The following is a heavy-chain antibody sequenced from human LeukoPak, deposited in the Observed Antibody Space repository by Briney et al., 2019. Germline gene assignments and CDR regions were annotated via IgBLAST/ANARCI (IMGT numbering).Heavy chain of an antibody. V-gene: IGHV4-39*07. CDR1: GGSISSSSYY. CDR3: ARDRLLCSGGSCANWFDP. CDR2: IYYSGST. Sequence: SETLSLTCTVSGGSISSSSYYWGWIRQPPGKGLEWIGSIYYSGSTYYNPSLKSRVTISVDTSKNQFSLKLSSVTAADTAVYYCARDRLLCSGGSCANWFDPWGQGTLVTVSS. J-gene: IGHJ5*02. D-gene: IGHD2-15*01.